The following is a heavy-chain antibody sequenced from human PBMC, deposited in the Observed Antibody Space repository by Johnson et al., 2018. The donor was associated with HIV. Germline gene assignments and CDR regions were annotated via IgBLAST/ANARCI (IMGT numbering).Heavy chain of an antibody. Sequence: VQLVESGGGVVQPGRSLRLSCAASGFTFSSYDMHWVRQAPGKGLEWVSYISSSGSTIYYADPVKGLFTISRDNAKNLVYLQMNSLRAEDTAVYYCARGPVDTAMGNDAFDIWGQGTMVTVSS. J-gene: IGHJ3*02. CDR1: GFTFSSYD. CDR3: ARGPVDTAMGNDAFDI. V-gene: IGHV3-48*03. CDR2: ISSSGSTI. D-gene: IGHD5-18*01.